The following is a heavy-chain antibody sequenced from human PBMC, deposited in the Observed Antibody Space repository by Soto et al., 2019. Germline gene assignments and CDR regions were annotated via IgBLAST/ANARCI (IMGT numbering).Heavy chain of an antibody. J-gene: IGHJ4*02. CDR3: AKYRVPPQCLFDY. CDR2: ISTNGGST. V-gene: IGHV3-23*01. D-gene: IGHD3-16*02. CDR1: GFTFSSYA. Sequence: QPGGSLRLSCAASGFTFSSYAMSWVRQAPGKGLEWVSAISTNGGSTYYADSVKGRFTISRDNSKNILYLQMNSLRAEDTAIYYCAKYRVPPQCLFDYWGQGTLVTVSS.